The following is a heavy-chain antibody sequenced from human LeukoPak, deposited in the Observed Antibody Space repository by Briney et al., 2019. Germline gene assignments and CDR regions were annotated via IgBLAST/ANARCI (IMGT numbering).Heavy chain of an antibody. J-gene: IGHJ6*03. V-gene: IGHV3-7*01. CDR2: IKQDGSEK. CDR1: GFTFSSYW. Sequence: SGGSLRLSCAASGFTFSSYWMSWVRQAPGKGLEWVANIKQDGSEKYYVDSVKGRFTISRDNAKNSLYLQMNSLRAEDTAVYYCAKGLVLASLIYYYMDVWGKGTTVTVSS. CDR3: AKGLVLASLIYYYMDV. D-gene: IGHD2-15*01.